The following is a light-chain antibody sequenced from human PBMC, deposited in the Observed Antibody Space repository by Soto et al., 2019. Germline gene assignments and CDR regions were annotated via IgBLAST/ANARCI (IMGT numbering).Light chain of an antibody. CDR3: QQRSNRPIT. CDR1: QSVSSY. J-gene: IGKJ5*01. V-gene: IGKV3-11*01. Sequence: EIVLTQSPATLSLSPGERDTLSCRASQSVSSYLAWYQQKPGQAPRLLIYDASNSATGIPARFSGSGSGTDFTLTISSLEPEDFAVYYCQQRSNRPITFGQGTRLEIK. CDR2: DAS.